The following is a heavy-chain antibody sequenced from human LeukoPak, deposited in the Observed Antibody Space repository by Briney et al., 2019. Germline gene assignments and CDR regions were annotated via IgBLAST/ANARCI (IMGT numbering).Heavy chain of an antibody. J-gene: IGHJ4*02. Sequence: PSETLSLTCAVYGGSFSSYYWGWIRQPPGKGLEWIGSIYYSGSTYYNPSLKSRVTISVDTSKNQFSLKLSSVTAADTAVYYCARPSENSSGWYGYWGQGTLVTVSS. CDR3: ARPSENSSGWYGY. D-gene: IGHD6-19*01. CDR2: IYYSGST. V-gene: IGHV4-39*01. CDR1: GGSFSSYY.